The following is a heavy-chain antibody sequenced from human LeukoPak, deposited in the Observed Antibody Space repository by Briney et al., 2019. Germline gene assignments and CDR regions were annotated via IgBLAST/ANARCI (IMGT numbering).Heavy chain of an antibody. CDR1: GYTFTSYY. D-gene: IGHD5-24*01. CDR2: INPTGGST. J-gene: IGHJ4*02. V-gene: IGHV1-46*01. Sequence: GASVKVSFKASGYTFTSYYMHWVRQAPGQGLEWMGVINPTGGSTTYAPKFQGRVTMTRDTSTSTVYTELSSLRSEDTAVYYCAREFSIRNGYNEVAQKCHDYWGQGTLVTVSS. CDR3: AREFSIRNGYNEVAQKCHDY.